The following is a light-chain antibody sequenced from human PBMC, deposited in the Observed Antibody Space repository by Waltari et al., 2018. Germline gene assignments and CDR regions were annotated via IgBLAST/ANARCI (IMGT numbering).Light chain of an antibody. CDR2: GAS. CDR3: QQYDNWLGT. V-gene: IGKV3-15*01. CDR1: QSIRSN. J-gene: IGKJ1*01. Sequence: IVITQSPVTLPVFPGARADLSCRASQSIRSNLAWYQHKPGQAPRLLIYGASTRATGIPARFSGSGSGTEFTLTISSLQSEDFAVYFCQQYDNWLGTFGQGTKVEIK.